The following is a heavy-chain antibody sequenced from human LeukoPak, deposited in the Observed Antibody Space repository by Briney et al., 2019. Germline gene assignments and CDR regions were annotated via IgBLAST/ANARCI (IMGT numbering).Heavy chain of an antibody. V-gene: IGHV4-34*12. J-gene: IGHJ5*02. CDR3: ARDSRRITIFGVVIGNWFDP. CDR1: GGSFSGYY. CDR2: IIHSGST. D-gene: IGHD3-3*01. Sequence: SETLSLTCAVYGGSFSGYYWSWIRQPPGKGLEWSGEIIHSGSTNYNQSLNSRGTISVDTSTNQFSLELSSVTAADTAVYYCARDSRRITIFGVVIGNWFDPWGQGTLVTVSS.